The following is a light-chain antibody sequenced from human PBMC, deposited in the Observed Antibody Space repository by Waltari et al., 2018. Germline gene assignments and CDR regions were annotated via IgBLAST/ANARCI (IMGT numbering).Light chain of an antibody. CDR3: QQSYSPPYT. CDR2: GAS. V-gene: IGKV1-39*01. Sequence: DIQLTQSPSSLSAPVAGRVTVTCRASQSIDTDLNWYQHKPGTAPKLLIFGASSLHRGVPGRVSGSGSGTDFTLTITSLLPDDFATYYGQQSYSPPYTFGRGTKLEIK. J-gene: IGKJ2*01. CDR1: QSIDTD.